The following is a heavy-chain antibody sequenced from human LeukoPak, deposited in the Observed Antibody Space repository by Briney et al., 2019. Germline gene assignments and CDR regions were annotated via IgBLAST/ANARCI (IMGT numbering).Heavy chain of an antibody. CDR2: IYYSGST. V-gene: IGHV4-59*01. J-gene: IGHJ6*02. CDR3: ARNTMTFYGMDV. Sequence: PSETLSLTCTVSGGSISSYYWSWIRQPPGKGLEWIGYIYYSGSTNYNPSLKSRVTISVDTSKNQFSLKLGSVTAADTAVYYCARNTMTFYGMDVWGQGTTVTVSS. D-gene: IGHD3-22*01. CDR1: GGSISSYY.